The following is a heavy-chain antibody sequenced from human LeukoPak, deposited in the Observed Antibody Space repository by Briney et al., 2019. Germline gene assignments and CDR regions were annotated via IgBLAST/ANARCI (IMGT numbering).Heavy chain of an antibody. V-gene: IGHV4-4*07. D-gene: IGHD4-17*01. Sequence: ASETLSLTCTVSGGSISSYYWSWIRQPAGKGLEWIGRIYTSGSTNYNPSLKSRVTISVDTSKNQFSLKLSSVTAADTAVYYCARELGGDYGDLQPFDYWGQGTLVTVSS. CDR2: IYTSGST. CDR3: ARELGGDYGDLQPFDY. CDR1: GGSISSYY. J-gene: IGHJ4*02.